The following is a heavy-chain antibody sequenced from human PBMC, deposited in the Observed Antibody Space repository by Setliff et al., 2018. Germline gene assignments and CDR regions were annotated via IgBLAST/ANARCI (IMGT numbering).Heavy chain of an antibody. CDR3: ARDRKEIVVKPPAASLDY. V-gene: IGHV1-69*05. CDR1: GGTFSSYA. CDR2: IISIFGTA. J-gene: IGHJ4*02. Sequence: SVKVSCKASGGTFSSYAISWVRQAPGQGLEWMGGIISIFGTANYAQKFQGRVTMTTDTSTTTAYMEVRSLRSDDTAVYYCARDRKEIVVKPPAASLDYWGQGTQVTVSS. D-gene: IGHD2-2*01.